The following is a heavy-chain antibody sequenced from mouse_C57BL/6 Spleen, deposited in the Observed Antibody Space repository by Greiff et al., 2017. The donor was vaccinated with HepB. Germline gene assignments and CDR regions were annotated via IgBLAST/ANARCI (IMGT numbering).Heavy chain of an antibody. CDR2: ISYDGSN. CDR3: AREAVITTVDYYYAMDY. CDR1: GYSITSGYY. V-gene: IGHV3-6*01. D-gene: IGHD1-1*01. J-gene: IGHJ4*01. Sequence: EVQLQQSGPGLVKPSQSLSLTCSVTGYSITSGYYWNWIRQFPGNKLEWMGYISYDGSNNYNPSLKNRISITRDTSKNQFFLKLNSVTTEDTATYYCAREAVITTVDYYYAMDYWGQGTSVTVSS.